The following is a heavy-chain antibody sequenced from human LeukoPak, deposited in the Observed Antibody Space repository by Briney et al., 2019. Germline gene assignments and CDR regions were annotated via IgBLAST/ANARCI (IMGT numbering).Heavy chain of an antibody. CDR3: AGSPPPWFGECYYYYYMDV. J-gene: IGHJ6*03. V-gene: IGHV4-59*01. D-gene: IGHD3-10*01. CDR1: GGSISSYY. CDR2: IYYSGST. Sequence: SETLSLTCTVSGGSISSYYWSWIRQPPGKGLEWVGYIYYSGSTNYNPSLKGRVTISVDTSKNQFSLKLSSVTAADTAVYYCAGSPPPWFGECYYYYYMDVWGKGTTVTVSS.